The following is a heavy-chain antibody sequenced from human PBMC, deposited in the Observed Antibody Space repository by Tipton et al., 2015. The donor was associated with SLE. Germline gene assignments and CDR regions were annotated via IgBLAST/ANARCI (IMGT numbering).Heavy chain of an antibody. CDR2: IYYSGNT. CDR1: GGSISRYY. V-gene: IGHV4-59*01. Sequence: TLSLTCIVSGGSISRYYWSWIRQPPGKGLEWIGYIYYSGNTKYNPSLKSRVTISVDTSKNHFSLNLTSVTAADTAVYYCARVDGAYDQYYLDYWGQGTLVTVSS. J-gene: IGHJ4*02. CDR3: ARVDGAYDQYYLDY. D-gene: IGHD4-17*01.